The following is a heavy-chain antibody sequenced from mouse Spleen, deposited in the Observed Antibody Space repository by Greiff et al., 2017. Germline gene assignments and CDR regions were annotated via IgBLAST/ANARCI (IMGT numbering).Heavy chain of an antibody. J-gene: IGHJ2*01. Sequence: DVMLVESGGGLVKPGGSLKLSCAASGFTFSSYTMSWVRQTPEKRLEWVATISGGGGNTYYPDSVKGRFTISRDNAKNTLYLQMSSLRSEDTALYYCARQGPYGYDGNYFDYWGQGTTLTVSS. V-gene: IGHV5-9*01. CDR2: ISGGGGNT. CDR1: GFTFSSYT. CDR3: ARQGPYGYDGNYFDY. D-gene: IGHD2-2*01.